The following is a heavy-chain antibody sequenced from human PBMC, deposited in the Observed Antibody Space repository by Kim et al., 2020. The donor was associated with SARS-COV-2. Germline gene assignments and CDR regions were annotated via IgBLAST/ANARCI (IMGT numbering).Heavy chain of an antibody. CDR3: ARGYSSTLGF. V-gene: IGHV3-21*01. J-gene: IGHJ4*02. D-gene: IGHD6-13*01. Sequence: ADSVQGRFPIPGDTAKDSLYLQMSSLRAEDTAVYYCARGYSSTLGFWGQGTLVTVSS.